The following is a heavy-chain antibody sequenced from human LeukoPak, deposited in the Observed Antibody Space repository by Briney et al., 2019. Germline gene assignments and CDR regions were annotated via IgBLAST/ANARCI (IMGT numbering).Heavy chain of an antibody. V-gene: IGHV3-23*01. CDR2: ISGSGGST. CDR1: GFTFSSYA. Sequence: GGSLRLSCAASGFTFSSYAMSWVRQAPGKGLEWVSAISGSGGSTYYADSVKGWFTISRDNSKNTLYLQMNSLRAEDTAVYYCAKEGKYSSSTFYYYYYMDVWGKGTTVTVSS. D-gene: IGHD6-13*01. J-gene: IGHJ6*03. CDR3: AKEGKYSSSTFYYYYYMDV.